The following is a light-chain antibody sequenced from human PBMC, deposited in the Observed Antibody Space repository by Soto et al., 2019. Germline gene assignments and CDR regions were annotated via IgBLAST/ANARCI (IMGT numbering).Light chain of an antibody. CDR3: QQYGPSPRYT. CDR1: QTASSSY. V-gene: IGKV3-20*01. J-gene: IGKJ2*01. CDR2: DAS. Sequence: EIVLTQSPGTLSLSPGERATLSCRASQTASSSYLAWYQQKPGQAPILLIYDASTKATGIPGRFSGSASGTDFTLTISRLEPEYFAVYYCQQYGPSPRYTFGQGTNLESK.